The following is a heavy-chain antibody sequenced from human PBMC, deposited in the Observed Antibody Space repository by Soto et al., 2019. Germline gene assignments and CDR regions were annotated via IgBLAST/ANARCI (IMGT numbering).Heavy chain of an antibody. CDR1: GYSVSSNSAG. J-gene: IGHJ6*02. D-gene: IGHD3-10*01. CDR2: TYYKSKWNN. CDR3: TGITWFRGMDV. V-gene: IGHV6-1*01. Sequence: SHTLSLTCVISGYSVSSNSAGLNWIRQSPSRGLEWLGRTYYKSKWNNDYALSVKSRITINPDTPKNQFSLHLYSVTPEDTAVYYCTGITWFRGMDVWGQGTPVTVSS.